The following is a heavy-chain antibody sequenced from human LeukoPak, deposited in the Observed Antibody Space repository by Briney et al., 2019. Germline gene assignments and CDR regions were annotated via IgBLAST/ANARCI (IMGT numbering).Heavy chain of an antibody. D-gene: IGHD2-15*01. CDR2: ISGSGGST. V-gene: IGHV3-23*01. J-gene: IGHJ4*02. CDR1: GFTFSSYA. Sequence: GGSLRLSCAASGFTFSSYAMSWVRQAPGKGLEWVSAISGSGGSTYYADSVKGRFTISRDNSKNTLDLQMNSLRAEDTAVHYFAKEVGVSPFFDYWGQGALVTVSS. CDR3: AKEVGVSPFFDY.